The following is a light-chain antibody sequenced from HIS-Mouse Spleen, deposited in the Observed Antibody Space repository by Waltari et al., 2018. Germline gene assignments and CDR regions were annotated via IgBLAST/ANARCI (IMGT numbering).Light chain of an antibody. CDR2: KDS. CDR3: QSADSSGTGWV. V-gene: IGLV3-25*03. Sequence: SYELTQPPSVSVSPGQTARNTCPGDALPTQYAYWYQQKPGQAPVLVIYKDSGRPSGIPERFSGSSSGTTVTLTISGVQAEDEADYYCQSADSSGTGWVFGGGTKLTVL. J-gene: IGLJ3*02. CDR1: ALPTQY.